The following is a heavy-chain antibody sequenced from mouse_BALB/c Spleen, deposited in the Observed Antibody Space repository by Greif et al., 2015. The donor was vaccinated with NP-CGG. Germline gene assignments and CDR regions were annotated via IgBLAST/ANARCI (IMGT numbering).Heavy chain of an antibody. CDR2: ISDGGSYT. Sequence: EVQRVESGGGLVKPGGSLKLSCAASGFTFSDYYMYWVRRTPEKRLEWVATISDGGSYTYYPDSVKGRFTISRDNAKNNLYLQMSSLKSEDTAVYYCARDGNYWYFDVWGAGTTVTVSS. D-gene: IGHD2-1*01. V-gene: IGHV5-4*02. CDR1: GFTFSDYY. J-gene: IGHJ1*01. CDR3: ARDGNYWYFDV.